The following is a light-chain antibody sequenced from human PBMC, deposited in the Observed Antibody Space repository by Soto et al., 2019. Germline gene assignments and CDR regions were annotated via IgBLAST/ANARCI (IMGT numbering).Light chain of an antibody. CDR2: EVS. CDR1: SSDLGGYKY. CDR3: SSYAGRNTFI. J-gene: IGLJ2*01. Sequence: QSALTQPPSASGSPGHSVTISCTGGSSDLGGYKYVSWYQQHPGKAPKLIIYEVSKRPSGVPDRFSGSKSGNTASLTVSGLQAEDEADYYCSSYAGRNTFIFGGGTKLTVL. V-gene: IGLV2-8*01.